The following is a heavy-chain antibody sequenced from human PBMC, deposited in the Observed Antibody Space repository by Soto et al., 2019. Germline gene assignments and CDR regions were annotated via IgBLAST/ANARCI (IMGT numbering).Heavy chain of an antibody. Sequence: PSETLSLTCAVHGGSFSGYYWSWIRQPPGKGLEWIGEINHSGSTNYNPSLKSRVTISADTSKNQFSLKLSSVTAADTAVYYCARGSVAGVDYWGQGTLVTVSS. CDR1: GGSFSGYY. CDR2: INHSGST. D-gene: IGHD6-19*01. V-gene: IGHV4-34*01. J-gene: IGHJ4*02. CDR3: ARGSVAGVDY.